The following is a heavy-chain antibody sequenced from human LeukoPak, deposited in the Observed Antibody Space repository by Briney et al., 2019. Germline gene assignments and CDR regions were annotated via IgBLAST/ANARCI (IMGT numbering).Heavy chain of an antibody. CDR1: GGSISSGDYY. V-gene: IGHV4-30-4*08. Sequence: PSETLSLTCTVSGGSISSGDYYWSWIRQPPGKGLEWIGYIYYSGSTYYNPSLKSRVTISVDTSKNQFSLKLSSVTAADTAVYYCARTLLRLKGFDPWGQGTLVTVSS. CDR3: ARTLLRLKGFDP. D-gene: IGHD3-3*01. CDR2: IYYSGST. J-gene: IGHJ5*02.